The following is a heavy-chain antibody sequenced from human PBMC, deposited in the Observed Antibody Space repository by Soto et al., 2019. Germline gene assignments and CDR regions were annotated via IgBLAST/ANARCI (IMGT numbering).Heavy chain of an antibody. V-gene: IGHV3-74*01. J-gene: IGHJ3*02. Sequence: EVHLVESGGGLVQPGGSLRLSCAASGFTFSTYWMHWVRQAPEKGLLWVSHINGDGSYTDFADSVKGRFTISRDNAKNTVYLQMQSLRVEDTAVYFCGRTLHGFDIWGPGTMVTVSS. CDR2: INGDGSYT. CDR3: GRTLHGFDI. CDR1: GFTFSTYW.